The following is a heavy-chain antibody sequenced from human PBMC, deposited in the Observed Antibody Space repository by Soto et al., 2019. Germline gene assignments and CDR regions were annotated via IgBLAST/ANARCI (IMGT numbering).Heavy chain of an antibody. J-gene: IGHJ6*01. CDR3: ARPVEPFYYYGMDV. V-gene: IGHV3-30-3*01. CDR2: ISYDGSTK. Sequence: QVQLVESGGGVVQPGRSLRLSCAASGFTFSTYAMEWVRQAPGKGLDWVALISYDGSTKYYADSVMGRFTISRDNSKNTLYLQMNSLRPDDTAVSYCARPVEPFYYYGMDVWGQGTTVTVSS. CDR1: GFTFSTYA.